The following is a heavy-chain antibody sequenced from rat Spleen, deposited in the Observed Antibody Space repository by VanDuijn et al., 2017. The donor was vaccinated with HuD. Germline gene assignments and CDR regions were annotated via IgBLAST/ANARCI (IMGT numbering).Heavy chain of an antibody. CDR3: ARLGDTHYGYNPLDA. Sequence: EVQLVESGGGLVQPGNSLKLSCAASGFTFSDYAMAWVRQSPKRGLEWVATIFYDGSSTYYRDSVKGRFIISRDNAKSSLYLQMNSLKSEDTATYYCARLGDTHYGYNPLDAWGQGTSVTVSS. CDR1: GFTFSDYA. V-gene: IGHV5-17*01. CDR2: IFYDGSST. J-gene: IGHJ4*01. D-gene: IGHD1-9*01.